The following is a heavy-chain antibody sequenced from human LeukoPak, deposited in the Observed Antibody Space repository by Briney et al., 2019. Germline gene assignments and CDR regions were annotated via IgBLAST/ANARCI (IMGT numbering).Heavy chain of an antibody. V-gene: IGHV1-24*01. J-gene: IGHJ5*02. D-gene: IGHD5-12*01. CDR2: FDPEDGET. Sequence: GASVKVSCKVSGYTLTELSMHWVRHAPGKGLEWMGGFDPEDGETIYAQKFQGRVTMTEDTSTDTAYMELSSLRSEDTAVYYCATVTSGYDWGLRWFDPWGQGTLVTVSS. CDR3: ATVTSGYDWGLRWFDP. CDR1: GYTLTELS.